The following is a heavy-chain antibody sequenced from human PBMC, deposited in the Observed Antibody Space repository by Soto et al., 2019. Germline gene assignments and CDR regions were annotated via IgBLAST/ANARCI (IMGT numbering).Heavy chain of an antibody. CDR3: ARRIAAVQFDY. D-gene: IGHD6-13*01. Sequence: SETLSLTCAVSGGSFSGYYWSWIRQPPGKGLEWIGEINHSGSTNYNPSLKSRVTISVDTSKNQFSLKLSSVTAADTAVYYCARRIAAVQFDYWGQGTLVTVSS. CDR2: INHSGST. CDR1: GGSFSGYY. V-gene: IGHV4-34*01. J-gene: IGHJ4*02.